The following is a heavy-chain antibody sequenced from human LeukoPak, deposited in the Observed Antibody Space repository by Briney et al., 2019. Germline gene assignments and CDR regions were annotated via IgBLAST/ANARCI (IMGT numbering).Heavy chain of an antibody. Sequence: SVKVSCKTSGYPFRNYDINWVRQAPGQGLEWMGGIIPIFGTANYAQKFQGRVTITADESTSTAYMELSSLRSEDTAVYYCASPHYDSSGYYYWGQGTLVTVSS. CDR2: IIPIFGTA. CDR1: GYPFRNYD. D-gene: IGHD3-22*01. V-gene: IGHV1-69*13. J-gene: IGHJ4*02. CDR3: ASPHYDSSGYYY.